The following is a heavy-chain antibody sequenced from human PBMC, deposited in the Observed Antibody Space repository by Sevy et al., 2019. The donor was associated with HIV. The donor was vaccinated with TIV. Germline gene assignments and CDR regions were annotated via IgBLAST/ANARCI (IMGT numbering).Heavy chain of an antibody. D-gene: IGHD5-12*01. J-gene: IGHJ4*02. V-gene: IGHV1-69*13. CDR2: IIPIFGTA. CDR3: ARGARGYSGYDSYYFDY. Sequence: ASVKVSCKASGGTFSSYAISWVRQAPGQGLEWMGGIIPIFGTANYAQTFQGRVTITADESTSTAYMGLSSLRSGDTAVYYCARGARGYSGYDSYYFDYWGQGTLVTVSS. CDR1: GGTFSSYA.